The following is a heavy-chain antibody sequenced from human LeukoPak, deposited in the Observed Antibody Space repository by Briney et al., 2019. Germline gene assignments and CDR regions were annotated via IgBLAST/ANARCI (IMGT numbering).Heavy chain of an antibody. CDR2: IIPIFGTA. CDR3: ARAHTSTVTWYYYYYYMDV. CDR1: GGTFSSYA. J-gene: IGHJ6*03. V-gene: IGHV1-69*05. D-gene: IGHD4-17*01. Sequence: TVKVSCKASGGTFSSYAISWVRQAPGQGLEWMGGIIPIFGTANYAQKFQGRVTITTDESTRNAYMELGSLRSEDTAVYYCARAHTSTVTWYYYYYYMDVWGKGTTVTVSS.